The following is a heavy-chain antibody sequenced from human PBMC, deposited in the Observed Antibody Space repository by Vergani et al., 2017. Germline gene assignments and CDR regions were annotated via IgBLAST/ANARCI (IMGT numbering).Heavy chain of an antibody. CDR2: INHSGST. D-gene: IGHD3-16*02. J-gene: IGHJ1*01. V-gene: IGHV4-34*01. Sequence: QVQLQQWGAGLLKPSETLSLTCAVYGGSFSGYYWSWIRQPPGKGLEWIGEINHSGSTNYNPSLNSRVTISVDTSKNQLSLKLGSVTAADTAVYYCARGRNDYVWESYRSFRAEYFQHWGQGTLVTVSS. CDR3: ARGRNDYVWESYRSFRAEYFQH. CDR1: GGSFSGYY.